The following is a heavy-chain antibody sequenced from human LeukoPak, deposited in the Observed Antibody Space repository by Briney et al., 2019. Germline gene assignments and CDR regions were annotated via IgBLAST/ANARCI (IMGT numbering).Heavy chain of an antibody. CDR3: ARDGVFHDSDGYSFDY. D-gene: IGHD3-22*01. CDR2: IYHSGAT. J-gene: IGHJ4*02. V-gene: IGHV4-38-2*02. CDR1: NYSITSGYF. Sequence: SETLSLTCAVSNYSITSGYFWGWIRQPPGKGLEWIASIYHSGATYYNPSLRNRVTLFVDTSKNQFSLKLTSLTAADTAVYYCARDGVFHDSDGYSFDYWGQGTLVTVSS.